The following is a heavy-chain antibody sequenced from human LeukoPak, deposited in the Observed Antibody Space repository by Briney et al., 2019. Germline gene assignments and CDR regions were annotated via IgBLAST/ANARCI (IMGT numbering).Heavy chain of an antibody. CDR3: ARTIRYFDWLLFFDY. D-gene: IGHD3-9*01. CDR2: IIPIFGTA. Sequence: SVKVSCKASGGTFTSYAISWVRQAPGQGLEWMGGIIPIFGTANYAQKFQGRVTITADKSTSTAYMELSSLRSEDTAVYYCARTIRYFDWLLFFDYWGQGTLVTVSS. J-gene: IGHJ4*02. CDR1: GGTFTSYA. V-gene: IGHV1-69*06.